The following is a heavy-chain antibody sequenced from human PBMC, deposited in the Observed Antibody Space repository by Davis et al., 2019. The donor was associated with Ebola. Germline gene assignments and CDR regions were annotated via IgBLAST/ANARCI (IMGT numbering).Heavy chain of an antibody. V-gene: IGHV1-8*02. CDR3: AREGYYDSSGYYPFDY. CDR1: GYTFTSYD. CDR2: MNPNSGNT. Sequence: ASVKVSCKASGYTFTSYDINWVRQATGQGLEWMGWMNPNSGNTGYAQKLQGRVTMTTDTSTSTAYMELRSLRSDDTAVYYCAREGYYDSSGYYPFDYWGQGTLVTVSS. J-gene: IGHJ4*02. D-gene: IGHD3-22*01.